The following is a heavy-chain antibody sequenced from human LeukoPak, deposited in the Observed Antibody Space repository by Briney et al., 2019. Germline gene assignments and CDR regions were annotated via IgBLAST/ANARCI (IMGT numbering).Heavy chain of an antibody. J-gene: IGHJ4*02. CDR2: ISAYNGNT. CDR3: ARDRSVDY. Sequence: RASVTVSCTASGYIFTSYGISWVRQAPGQGLEWMGWISAYNGNTNYAQKLQGRVTMTTDTSTSTAYMELRSLRSDDTAVYYCARDRSVDYWGQGTLVTVSS. V-gene: IGHV1-18*01. CDR1: GYIFTSYG. D-gene: IGHD2-15*01.